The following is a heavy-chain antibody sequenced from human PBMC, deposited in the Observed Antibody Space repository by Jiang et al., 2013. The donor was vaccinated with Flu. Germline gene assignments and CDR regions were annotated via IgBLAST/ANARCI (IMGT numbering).Heavy chain of an antibody. CDR3: ARIDTIFGVDTYYFDY. D-gene: IGHD3-3*01. J-gene: IGHJ4*02. V-gene: IGHV4-59*01. Sequence: TISVDTSKNQFSLKLSSVTAADTAVYYCARIDTIFGVDTYYFDYWGQGTLVTVSS.